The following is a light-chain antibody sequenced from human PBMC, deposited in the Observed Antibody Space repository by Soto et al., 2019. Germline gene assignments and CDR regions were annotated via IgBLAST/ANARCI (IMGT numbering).Light chain of an antibody. V-gene: IGLV2-14*01. CDR3: FSYTSSVTEV. Sequence: QSVLTQPAYVSGSPGQSITISCTGNSSDGGNYKYVSWYQQHPGKAAKLMIYEVSNRPSGVSNRFSGSKSGNTASLTISALQAEDDTDYYCFSYTSSVTEVFGTGTKGAVL. CDR1: SSDGGNYKY. CDR2: EVS. J-gene: IGLJ1*01.